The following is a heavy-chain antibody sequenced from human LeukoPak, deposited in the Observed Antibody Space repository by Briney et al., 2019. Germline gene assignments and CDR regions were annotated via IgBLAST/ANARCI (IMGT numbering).Heavy chain of an antibody. D-gene: IGHD3-3*01. CDR1: GGTFSSYA. CDR2: IIPFFGKA. Sequence: ASVKVSCKASGGTFSSYAISWVRQAPGQGLEWMGGIIPFFGKANYAQKFQGRVTITADESTSTAYMELSSLRSEDTAVYYCARGGRGVVIDGYYYMDVWGKGTTVTVSS. CDR3: ARGGRGVVIDGYYYMDV. V-gene: IGHV1-69*13. J-gene: IGHJ6*03.